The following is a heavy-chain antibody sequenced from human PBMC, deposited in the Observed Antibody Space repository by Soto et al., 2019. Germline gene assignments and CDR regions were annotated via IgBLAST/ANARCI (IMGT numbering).Heavy chain of an antibody. J-gene: IGHJ6*02. D-gene: IGHD3-3*01. CDR3: AREGLRFLEWLLSDYYYGMDV. CDR1: GYALTGYY. Sequence: GASVKGSCKAAGYALTGYYMHWGRQAPGQGLEWMGIINPSGGSTSYAQKFQGRVTMTRDTSTSTVYMELSSLRSEDTAVYYCAREGLRFLEWLLSDYYYGMDVWGQGTTVTVSS. CDR2: INPSGGST. V-gene: IGHV1-46*01.